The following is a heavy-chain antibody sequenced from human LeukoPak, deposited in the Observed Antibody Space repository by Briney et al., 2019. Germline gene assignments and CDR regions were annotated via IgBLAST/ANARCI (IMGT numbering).Heavy chain of an antibody. V-gene: IGHV1-8*01. D-gene: IGHD5-24*01. CDR3: ARARGRWLQYRGDAFDT. CDR2: MNPNSGNT. Sequence: GASVKVPCKASGYTFTSYDINWVRQATGQGLEWMGWMNPNSGNTGYAQKFQGRVTMTRNTSISTAYMELSSLRSEDTAVYYCARARGRWLQYRGDAFDTWGQGTMVTVSS. CDR1: GYTFTSYD. J-gene: IGHJ3*02.